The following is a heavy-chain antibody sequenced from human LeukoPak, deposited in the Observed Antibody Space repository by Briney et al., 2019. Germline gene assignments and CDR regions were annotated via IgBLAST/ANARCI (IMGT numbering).Heavy chain of an antibody. CDR1: GYTFTSYG. D-gene: IGHD3-22*01. CDR2: ISAYNGNT. V-gene: IGHV1-18*01. CDR3: ARSPSVVVIAEDAFDI. J-gene: IGHJ3*02. Sequence: ASVKVSCKASGYTFTSYGISWVRQAPGQGLEWMGWISAYNGNTNYAQKLQGRVTMTTDTSTSTAYMELRSLRSDDTAAYYCARSPSVVVIAEDAFDIWGQGTMVTVSS.